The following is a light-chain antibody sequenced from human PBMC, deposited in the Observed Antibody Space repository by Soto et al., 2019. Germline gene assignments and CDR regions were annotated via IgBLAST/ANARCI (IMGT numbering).Light chain of an antibody. CDR3: SSYTTSSSLV. CDR1: YSDVGGYNF. J-gene: IGLJ3*02. CDR2: EVT. V-gene: IGLV2-14*01. Sequence: QSVLTQPASVSGSPGQSIAISCSGTYSDVGGYNFVSWYQQRPGKAPKLIIYEVTNRPSGVSNRFSGSKSGNTASLTISGLQAEDEADYYCSSYTTSSSLVFGGGTKLTVL.